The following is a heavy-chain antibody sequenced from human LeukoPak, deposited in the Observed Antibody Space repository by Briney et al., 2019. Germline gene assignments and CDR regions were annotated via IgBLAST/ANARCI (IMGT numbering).Heavy chain of an antibody. D-gene: IGHD1-1*01. Sequence: GGSLRLSCATSGFTFSNFWMSWVRQAPGRGLEWVANIHPEGNEKYHVESVKGRFTISRDNVRNLLFLQMNGLRVEDTAVYYRARGDDFSGDHWGQGTLVTVSS. CDR3: ARGDDFSGDH. CDR1: GFTFSNFW. CDR2: IHPEGNEK. V-gene: IGHV3-7*04. J-gene: IGHJ4*02.